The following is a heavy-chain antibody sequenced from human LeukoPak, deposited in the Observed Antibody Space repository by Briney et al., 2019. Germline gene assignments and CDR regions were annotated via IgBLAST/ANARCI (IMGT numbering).Heavy chain of an antibody. V-gene: IGHV4-61*01. CDR1: GGSVSSGSYY. D-gene: IGHD3-16*01. CDR3: ARDWGGYYYFDD. J-gene: IGHJ4*02. Sequence: SETLSLTCTVSGGSVSSGSYYWSWIRQPPGKGLEWIGYIYYSGSTNYNPSLKSRVTISVDTSKNQFSLKLSSVTAADTAVYYCARDWGGYYYFDDWGQGTLVTASS. CDR2: IYYSGST.